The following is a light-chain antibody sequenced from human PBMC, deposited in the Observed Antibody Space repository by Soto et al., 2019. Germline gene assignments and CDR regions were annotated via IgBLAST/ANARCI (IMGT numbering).Light chain of an antibody. V-gene: IGKV1-9*01. CDR1: QGFSSY. CDR2: AAS. J-gene: IGKJ5*01. Sequence: DIQLTQAPCFLYASVGDRVTITCRASQGFSSYLACYQQNPGKAPMVLRYAASTLQSGDPSRFRGSGSGTEFTLTFSSLQPEDFTTYYSQQLNSYPLSFGQGTRLELK. CDR3: QQLNSYPLS.